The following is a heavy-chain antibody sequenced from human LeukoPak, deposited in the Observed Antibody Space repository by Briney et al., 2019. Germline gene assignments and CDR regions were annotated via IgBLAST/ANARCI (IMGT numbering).Heavy chain of an antibody. D-gene: IGHD2-2*01. V-gene: IGHV3-30*02. CDR2: IRYDGTNK. CDR3: LSGKSVPAPTT. J-gene: IGHJ4*02. CDR1: GFTFSSYG. Sequence: PGGSLRLSCAASGFTFSSYGMHWVRQAPGKGLEWVAFIRYDGTNKYYTDSVKGRFTVSRDNSKNTLYLQMNSLRVEDTAIYYCLSGKSVPAPTTGGQGTLVTVSS.